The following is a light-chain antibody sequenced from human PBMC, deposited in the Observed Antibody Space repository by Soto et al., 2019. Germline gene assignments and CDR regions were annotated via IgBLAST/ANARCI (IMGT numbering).Light chain of an antibody. CDR3: QQYGSSST. V-gene: IGKV3-20*01. CDR2: GAS. J-gene: IGKJ5*01. Sequence: EIVLTQSPGTLSLSPGETATLSCRASQTVNSDYLAWFQQKPGQAPRLLIYGASSRATGIPDRFSGSGSGTDFTLTISRLEPEDFAVYYCQQYGSSSTFGQGTRLEI. CDR1: QTVNSDY.